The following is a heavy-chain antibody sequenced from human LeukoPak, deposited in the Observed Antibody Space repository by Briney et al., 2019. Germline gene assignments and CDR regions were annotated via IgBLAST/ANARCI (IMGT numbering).Heavy chain of an antibody. Sequence: PGGSLRLSCAASGFTFSSYGMHWVRQAPGEGLEWVALIWNDGTNKVYADSVRGRFTISRDNSKNTLYLQMNSLRAEDTAVYYCARDHHSSGWYWDFDYWGQGTLVTVSS. CDR2: IWNDGTNK. CDR1: GFTFSSYG. D-gene: IGHD6-19*01. CDR3: ARDHHSSGWYWDFDY. V-gene: IGHV3-33*01. J-gene: IGHJ4*02.